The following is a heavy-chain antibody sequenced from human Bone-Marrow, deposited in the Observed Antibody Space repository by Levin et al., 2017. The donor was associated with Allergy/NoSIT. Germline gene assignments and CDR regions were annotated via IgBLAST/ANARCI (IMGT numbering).Heavy chain of an antibody. J-gene: IGHJ5*02. D-gene: IGHD2-2*01. CDR1: GGSINNYY. CDR2: IYYSGDT. CDR3: ARDIVLLPAAWGWFDP. Sequence: SETLSLTCTVSGGSINNYYWSWIRQSPGKGLEWIGNIYYSGDTDYNPSLKSRVMMSVDRSKGQFSLSLTSVTAADTAVYFCARDIVLLPAAWGWFDPWGQGSLVTVSS. V-gene: IGHV4-59*08.